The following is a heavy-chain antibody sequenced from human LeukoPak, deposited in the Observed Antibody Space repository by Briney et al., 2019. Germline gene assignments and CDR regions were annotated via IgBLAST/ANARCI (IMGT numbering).Heavy chain of an antibody. CDR2: IYYSGSI. CDR3: ARDPVGATTPYFDY. CDR1: GGSVSSGSYY. V-gene: IGHV4-61*01. Sequence: SETLSLTCTVSGGSVSSGSYYWSWIRQPPGKGLEWIGYIYYSGSINYNPSLKSRVTISVDTSKNQFSLKLSSVTAADTAVYYCARDPVGATTPYFDYWGQGTLVTVSS. J-gene: IGHJ4*02. D-gene: IGHD1-26*01.